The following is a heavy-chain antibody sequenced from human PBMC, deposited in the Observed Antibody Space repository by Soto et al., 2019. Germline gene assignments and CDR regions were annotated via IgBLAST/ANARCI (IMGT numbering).Heavy chain of an antibody. Sequence: QVQLVESGGGVVQPGRSLRLSCAASGFTFSSYGMHWVRQAPGKGLEWVAVIWYDGSNKYYADSVKGRFTISRDNSKNXRXXQMNSLRAEDTAVYYCARVHKAYSSGGLPSQAFDYWGQGTLVTVSS. CDR1: GFTFSSYG. J-gene: IGHJ4*02. CDR2: IWYDGSNK. CDR3: ARVHKAYSSGGLPSQAFDY. V-gene: IGHV3-33*01. D-gene: IGHD6-19*01.